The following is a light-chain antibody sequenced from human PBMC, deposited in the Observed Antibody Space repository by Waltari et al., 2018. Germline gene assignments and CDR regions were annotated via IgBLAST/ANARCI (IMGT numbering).Light chain of an antibody. CDR3: QQRRNGPPMYT. Sequence: EIVLTQSPATLSLSPGERATLSCRASQSVSNWLAWYQQKPGQAPRLLLYDASNRATGIPARFSGSGSGTDFTLTISSLEPEDFAVYYCQQRRNGPPMYTSGQGTKLEIK. J-gene: IGKJ2*01. V-gene: IGKV3-11*01. CDR2: DAS. CDR1: QSVSNW.